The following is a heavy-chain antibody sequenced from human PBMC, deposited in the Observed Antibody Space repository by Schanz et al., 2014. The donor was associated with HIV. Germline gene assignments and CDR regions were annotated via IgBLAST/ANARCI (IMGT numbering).Heavy chain of an antibody. V-gene: IGHV3-30*18. CDR1: GLTFNSFG. CDR2: ISYDGRNK. Sequence: VHLVESGGGVVQPGRSLRLSCAASGLTFNSFGMHWVRQAPGKGLEWVAVISYDGRNKYYADSVKGRFTISRDNSKNTVYLQAKSLRPEDTAVYYCAKDRNQYDSRYIGKGNYYYYYGMDVWGQGTTVTVSS. J-gene: IGHJ6*02. CDR3: AKDRNQYDSRYIGKGNYYYYYGMDV. D-gene: IGHD3-22*01.